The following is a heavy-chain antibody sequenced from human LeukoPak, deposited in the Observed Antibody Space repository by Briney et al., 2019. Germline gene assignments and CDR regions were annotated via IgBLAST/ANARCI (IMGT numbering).Heavy chain of an antibody. D-gene: IGHD2-2*01. CDR3: ARECSSTSCAYYYGMDV. CDR1: GYTFTSYD. V-gene: IGHV1-8*01. Sequence: ASVEVSCKASGYTFTSYDINWVRQATGQGLEWMGWMNPNSGNTGYAQKFQGRVTMTRNTSISTAYMELSSLRSEDTAVYYCARECSSTSCAYYYGMDVWGQGTTVTVSS. J-gene: IGHJ6*02. CDR2: MNPNSGNT.